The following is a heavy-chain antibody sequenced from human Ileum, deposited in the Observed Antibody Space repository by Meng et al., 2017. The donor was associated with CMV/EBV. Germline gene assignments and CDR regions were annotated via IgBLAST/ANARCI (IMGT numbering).Heavy chain of an antibody. CDR2: IYWDDDK. V-gene: IGHV2-5*02. CDR3: AYRRGGGSGWNWFGP. CDR1: GFSFSTDGAG. J-gene: IGHJ5*02. Sequence: KRPGPLLLKPTKTPHLTGTFFGFSFSTDGAGLGWIRRPPGQALEWLALIYWDDDKDYSPSLKSRLTVMKDASKNQAVLIMTDMGPMDTATYYCAYRRGGGSGWNWFGPWGQGTLVTVSS. D-gene: IGHD6-19*01.